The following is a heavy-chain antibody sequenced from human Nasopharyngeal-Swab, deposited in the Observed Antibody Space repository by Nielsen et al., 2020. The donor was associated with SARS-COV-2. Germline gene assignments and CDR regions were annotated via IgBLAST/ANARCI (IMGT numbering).Heavy chain of an antibody. CDR1: GFTFGDYA. J-gene: IGHJ4*02. V-gene: IGHV3-49*04. CDR2: IRSKAYGGTT. D-gene: IGHD3-22*01. Sequence: GESLKISCTASGFTFGDYAMSWVRQAPGKGLEWLGFIRSKAYGGTTEYAASVKGRFTISRDDSKSIAYLQMNSLKTEDTAVYYCTRGYDTFDYWGQGTLVTVSS. CDR3: TRGYDTFDY.